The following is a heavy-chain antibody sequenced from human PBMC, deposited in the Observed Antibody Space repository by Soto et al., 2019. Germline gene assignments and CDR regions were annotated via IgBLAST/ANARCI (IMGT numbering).Heavy chain of an antibody. CDR3: AKGWGDY. V-gene: IGHV3-23*01. J-gene: IGHJ4*02. Sequence: EVQLLESGGGLVQSGGSLRLSCAASGFTFSSYTMSWVRQGPGKGLEWVSGISSSGGSTVYADSVKGRFTISRDNFKNTLYLQMNSLRAEDTAVDYCAKGWGDYWGQGTPVTVSS. CDR2: ISSSGGST. D-gene: IGHD7-27*01. CDR1: GFTFSSYT.